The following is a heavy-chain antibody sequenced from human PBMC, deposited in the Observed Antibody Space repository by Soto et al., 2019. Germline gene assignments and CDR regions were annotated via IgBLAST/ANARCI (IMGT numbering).Heavy chain of an antibody. J-gene: IGHJ5*02. CDR2: IVVGSGNT. Sequence: ASVKVSCKASGFTFTSSAMQWVRQARGQRLEWIGWIVVGSGNTNYAQKFQERVTITRDMSTSTAYIELSSLRSEDTAVYYCAADLRHCSGGSCYHWGQGTLVTVSS. CDR1: GFTFTSSA. V-gene: IGHV1-58*02. D-gene: IGHD2-15*01. CDR3: AADLRHCSGGSCYH.